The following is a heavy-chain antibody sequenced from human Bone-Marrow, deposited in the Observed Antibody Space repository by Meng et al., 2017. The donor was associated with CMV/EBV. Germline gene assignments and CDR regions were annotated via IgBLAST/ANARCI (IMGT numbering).Heavy chain of an antibody. CDR2: INPNSGGT. Sequence: ASVKVSCKASGYTFTGYYMHWVRQAPGQGLEWMGWINPNSGGTNYAQKFQGRVTMTRNTSISTAYMELSSLRSEDTAVYYCASEVVPAARHLIVGATTAFDYWGQGTLVTVSS. V-gene: IGHV1-2*02. CDR3: ASEVVPAARHLIVGATTAFDY. J-gene: IGHJ4*02. CDR1: GYTFTGYY. D-gene: IGHD1-26*01.